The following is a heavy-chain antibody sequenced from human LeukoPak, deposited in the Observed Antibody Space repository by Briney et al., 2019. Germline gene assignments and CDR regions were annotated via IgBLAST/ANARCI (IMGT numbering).Heavy chain of an antibody. D-gene: IGHD6-19*01. V-gene: IGHV3-48*01. CDR2: ISSSSSTI. CDR1: EFSVGRNY. J-gene: IGHJ4*02. Sequence: GGSLRLSCAASEFSVGRNYMTWVRQAPGKGLEWVSYISSSSSTIYYADSVKGRFTISRDNAKNSLYLQMNSLRAEDTAVYYCARPVGGWHELNDYWGQGTLVTVSS. CDR3: ARPVGGWHELNDY.